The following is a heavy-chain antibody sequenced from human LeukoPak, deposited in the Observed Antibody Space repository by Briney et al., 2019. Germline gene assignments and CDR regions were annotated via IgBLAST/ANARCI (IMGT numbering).Heavy chain of an antibody. CDR3: ARALGYCSGGSCKRGYNWFDP. D-gene: IGHD2-15*01. Sequence: PSETLSLTCTVSGGSISSSDYYWGWIRQPPGKGLEWIGSIYYGGSTYYNPSLKSRVTISVDTSMNQFSLKLSFVTTADTAVYCCARALGYCSGGSCKRGYNWFDPWGQGTLVTVPS. CDR1: GGSISSSDYY. J-gene: IGHJ5*02. CDR2: IYYGGST. V-gene: IGHV4-39*01.